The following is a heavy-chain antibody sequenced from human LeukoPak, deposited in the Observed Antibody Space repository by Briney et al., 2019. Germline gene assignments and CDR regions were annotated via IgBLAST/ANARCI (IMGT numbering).Heavy chain of an antibody. CDR1: GFTFSSYG. J-gene: IGHJ4*02. D-gene: IGHD3-22*01. CDR2: IRYDAINK. V-gene: IGHV3-30*02. Sequence: GGSLRLSCAASGFTFSSYGMHWVRQAPGKGLEWVAFIRYDAINKYYADSVKARFSISRDNSKNTLYLQMNSLGAEDTAVYYCAKGGNSSYYYFDYWGQGTLVTVSS. CDR3: AKGGNSSYYYFDY.